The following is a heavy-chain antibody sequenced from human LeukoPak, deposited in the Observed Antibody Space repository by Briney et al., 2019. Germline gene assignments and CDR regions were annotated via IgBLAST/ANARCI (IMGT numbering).Heavy chain of an antibody. CDR2: VNSNGGT. CDR1: GGSISTFP. V-gene: IGHV4-59*01. Sequence: SSETLSLTCTVSGGSISTFPWNWIRQPPGQGPEWIGYVNSNGGTYNNPSLKSRVTVSLDMSKNQFSLKLSSATAADTAVYYCARDAGGTWFDPWGQGILVTVSS. J-gene: IGHJ5*02. CDR3: ARDAGGTWFDP.